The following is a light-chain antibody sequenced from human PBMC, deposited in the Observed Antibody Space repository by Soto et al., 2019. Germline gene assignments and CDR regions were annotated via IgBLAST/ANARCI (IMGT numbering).Light chain of an antibody. J-gene: IGKJ2*01. V-gene: IGKV1-9*01. CDR1: QGITTY. Sequence: DIQLIQSPSFLSASVGDRVIITCRASQGITTYLAWYQQRPGKAPKLLIYAASTLEGGVPSRFSGSGSGTEFTLTISGLQPEDFATYYCQQLKTYPYTFGQGTKLEI. CDR3: QQLKTYPYT. CDR2: AAS.